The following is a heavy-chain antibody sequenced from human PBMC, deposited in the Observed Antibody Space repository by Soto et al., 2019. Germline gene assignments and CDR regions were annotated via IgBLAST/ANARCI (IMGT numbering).Heavy chain of an antibody. J-gene: IGHJ4*02. CDR1: GFTFNNYA. Sequence: EVQLLESGGGLVQPGGSLRLSCAASGFTFNNYAMGWVRQAPGKGLEWVSAITDSGDDTYYIDSVKVRFTISRDNSKSTLYLQMNSLRAEDTAIYYCAKLGSSSWSPHYYFDYLGQGPLVTVSS. CDR2: ITDSGDDT. V-gene: IGHV3-23*01. D-gene: IGHD2-2*01. CDR3: AKLGSSSWSPHYYFDY.